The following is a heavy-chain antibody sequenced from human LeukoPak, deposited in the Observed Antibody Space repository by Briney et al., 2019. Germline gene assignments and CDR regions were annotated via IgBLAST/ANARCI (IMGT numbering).Heavy chain of an antibody. D-gene: IGHD3/OR15-3a*01. CDR1: GFTFSSYG. CDR2: IRYDGSNK. V-gene: IGHV3-30*02. CDR3: AKGLDPILTLDPIDY. Sequence: QAGGSLRLSCAASGFTFSSYGMHWVRQAPGKGLEWVAFIRYDGSNKYYADSVKGRFTISRDNSKNTLYLQMNSLRAEDTAVYYCAKGLDPILTLDPIDYWGQGTLVTVSS. J-gene: IGHJ4*02.